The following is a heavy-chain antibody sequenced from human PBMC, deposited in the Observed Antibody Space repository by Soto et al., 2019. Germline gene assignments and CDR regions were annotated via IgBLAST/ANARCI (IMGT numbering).Heavy chain of an antibody. Sequence: QITLKESGPTLVKPTQTLTLTCTFSGFSLTTSGVGVGWISRPPGKALQWLALIYWDDDKRYSPYPKSRLTSHQDTSKSQVVLTTTNMDPVDTATYDFAHRGVVVHEAGFGSWGQGTLVTDSS. CDR2: IYWDDDK. CDR3: AHRGVVVHEAGFGS. D-gene: IGHD2-2*01. CDR1: GFSLTTSGVG. V-gene: IGHV2-5*02. J-gene: IGHJ4*02.